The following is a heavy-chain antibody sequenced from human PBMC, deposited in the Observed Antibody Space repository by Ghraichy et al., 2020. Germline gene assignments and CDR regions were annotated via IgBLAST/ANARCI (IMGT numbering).Heavy chain of an antibody. Sequence: SETLSLTCTVSGGSISSYYWSWIRQPPGEGLEWIGYIYYSGSTNYNPSLKSRVTISVDTSKNQFSLKLSSVTAADTAVYYCARVRNENYYDSMGGSTNWFDPWGQGTLVTVSS. V-gene: IGHV4-59*01. CDR3: ARVRNENYYDSMGGSTNWFDP. J-gene: IGHJ5*02. D-gene: IGHD3-22*01. CDR2: IYYSGST. CDR1: GGSISSYY.